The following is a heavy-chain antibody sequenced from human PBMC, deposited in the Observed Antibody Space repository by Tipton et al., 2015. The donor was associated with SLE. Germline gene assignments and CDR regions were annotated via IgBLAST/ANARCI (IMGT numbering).Heavy chain of an antibody. CDR1: GFTVSSNY. D-gene: IGHD6-6*01. CDR2: IYSGGST. V-gene: IGHV3-66*01. J-gene: IGHJ4*02. Sequence: SLRLSCAASGFTVSSNYMSWVRQAPGKGLEWVSVIYSGGSTYYADSVKGRFTISRDNSKNTLYLQMNSLRAEDTALYYCAKDRAGQLAFFDYWGQGTLVTVSS. CDR3: AKDRAGQLAFFDY.